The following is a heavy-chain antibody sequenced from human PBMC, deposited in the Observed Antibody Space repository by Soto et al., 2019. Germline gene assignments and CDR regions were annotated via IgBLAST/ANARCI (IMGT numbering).Heavy chain of an antibody. CDR1: GGSFSGYY. CDR3: ARGLGDIAVAGIGYYYYGMDV. D-gene: IGHD6-19*01. J-gene: IGHJ6*02. Sequence: PSETLSLTCAVYGGSFSGYYWSWIRQPPGKGLEWIGEINHSGSTNYNPSLKSRVTISVDTSKNQFSLKLSSVTAADTAVYYCARGLGDIAVAGIGYYYYGMDVWGQGTTVTVSS. V-gene: IGHV4-34*01. CDR2: INHSGST.